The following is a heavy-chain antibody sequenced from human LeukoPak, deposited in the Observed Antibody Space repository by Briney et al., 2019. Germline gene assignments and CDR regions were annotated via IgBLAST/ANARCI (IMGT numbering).Heavy chain of an antibody. V-gene: IGHV3-23*01. D-gene: IGHD3-3*01. Sequence: GGSLRLSCAASGFTFSSYAMSWVRQAPGKGLEWVSAISGSGGSTYYADSVKGGFTISRENSKNTLYLQMNSLRAEETAVYYCAKGSKILEWLVRYYYFDYWGQGTLVTVSS. CDR3: AKGSKILEWLVRYYYFDY. CDR1: GFTFSSYA. CDR2: ISGSGGST. J-gene: IGHJ4*02.